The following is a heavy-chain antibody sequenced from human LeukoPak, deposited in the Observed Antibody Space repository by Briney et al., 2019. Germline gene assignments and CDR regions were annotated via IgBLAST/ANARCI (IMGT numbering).Heavy chain of an antibody. CDR2: IYYSGST. Sequence: SQTLSLTCTVSGVSISSGGFYWSWIRQRPGKGLEWVGYIYYSGSTYYNPSLKSRVTISVDTSKNQFSLKLSSVTAADTAVYYCARDSIPMDVWGKGTTVTVSS. D-gene: IGHD2-2*01. CDR3: ARDSIPMDV. V-gene: IGHV4-31*03. CDR1: GVSISSGGFY. J-gene: IGHJ6*03.